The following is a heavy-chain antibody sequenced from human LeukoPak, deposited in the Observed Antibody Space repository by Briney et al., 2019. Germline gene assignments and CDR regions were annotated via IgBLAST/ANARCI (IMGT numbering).Heavy chain of an antibody. Sequence: GGSLRLSCAASGFTFSSYALSWVRQAPGKGLEWVSAISGSGGSTYYADSVKGRFTISRGNSKNTLYLQMNSLRAEDTAVYYCAKDPAAPSYFDYWGQGTLVTVSS. CDR3: AKDPAAPSYFDY. V-gene: IGHV3-23*01. CDR1: GFTFSSYA. CDR2: ISGSGGST. J-gene: IGHJ4*02. D-gene: IGHD2-2*01.